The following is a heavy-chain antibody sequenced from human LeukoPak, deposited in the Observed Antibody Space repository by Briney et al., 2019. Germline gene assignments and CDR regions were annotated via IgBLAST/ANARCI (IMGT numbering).Heavy chain of an antibody. CDR3: AKDYYGSGRPFDI. D-gene: IGHD3-10*01. J-gene: IGHJ3*02. V-gene: IGHV3-30*18. CDR1: GFTFSSYG. CDR2: ISCDGSNK. Sequence: GGSLRLSCAASGFTFSSYGMHWVRQAPGKGLEWVAVISCDGSNKYYADSVKGRFTISRDNSKNTLYLQMNSLRAEDTAVYYCAKDYYGSGRPFDIWGQGTMVTVSS.